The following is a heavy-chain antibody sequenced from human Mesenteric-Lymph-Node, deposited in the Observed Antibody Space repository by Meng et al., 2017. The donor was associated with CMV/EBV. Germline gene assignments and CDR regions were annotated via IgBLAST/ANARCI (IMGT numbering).Heavy chain of an antibody. CDR1: GYTFTSYV. Sequence: ASVNVSCKASGYTFTSYVISWVRQAPGQGLEWMGWISAYNGNTNYAQKLQGRVTMTTDTSTSTAYMELRSLRSDDTAVYYCAREKTPYYDFWSGSMGAYYYYGMDVWGQGTTVTVSS. CDR2: ISAYNGNT. V-gene: IGHV1-18*01. D-gene: IGHD3-3*01. CDR3: AREKTPYYDFWSGSMGAYYYYGMDV. J-gene: IGHJ6*02.